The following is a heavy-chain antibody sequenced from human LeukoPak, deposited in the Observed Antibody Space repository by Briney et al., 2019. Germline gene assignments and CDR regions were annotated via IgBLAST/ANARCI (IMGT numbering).Heavy chain of an antibody. CDR3: ARASRFYYGLDV. Sequence: SETLSLTCGVYGGSLRTYYWTWVRQPPGKGLEWIGEVNHIGTTNYNPTLESRVTMSVDTAKNHLSLKLTSVTAADAAVYYCARASRFYYGLDVWGQGTTVTVSS. J-gene: IGHJ6*02. V-gene: IGHV4-34*01. CDR1: GGSLRTYY. CDR2: VNHIGTT.